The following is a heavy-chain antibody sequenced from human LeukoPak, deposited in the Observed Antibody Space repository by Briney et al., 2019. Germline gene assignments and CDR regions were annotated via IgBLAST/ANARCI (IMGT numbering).Heavy chain of an antibody. V-gene: IGHV1-2*07. J-gene: IGHJ4*02. CDR3: ARDRPPQLVRPFDY. D-gene: IGHD6-13*01. CDR2: INPNSGGT. CDR1: GYIFTGYY. Sequence: ASVKVSCKASGYIFTGYYMHWVRQAPGRGLEWMGWINPNSGGTNYAHKFQGRVTMTRDTSISTAYMELSRLRSDDTAVYYCARDRPPQLVRPFDYWGQGTLVTVSS.